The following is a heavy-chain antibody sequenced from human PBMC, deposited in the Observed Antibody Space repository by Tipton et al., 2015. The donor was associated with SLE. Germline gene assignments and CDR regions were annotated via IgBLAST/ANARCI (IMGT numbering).Heavy chain of an antibody. CDR2: IDHSGSA. D-gene: IGHD3-10*01. J-gene: IGHJ2*01. CDR3: ARGITGDL. CDR1: GDSISSSSYY. V-gene: IGHV4-61*05. Sequence: PGLVKPSETLSLTCIVSGDSISSSSYYWGWIRQPPGKGLEWIGEIDHSGSANYNPSLESRLTISGDTSKKQFSLKLTSVTAADTAVYYCARGITGDLWGRGTLITVSS.